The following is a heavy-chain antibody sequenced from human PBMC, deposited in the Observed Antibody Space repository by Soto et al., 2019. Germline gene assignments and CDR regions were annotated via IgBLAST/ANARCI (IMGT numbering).Heavy chain of an antibody. CDR2: INPNSGAT. J-gene: IGHJ5*02. CDR3: ANIPPTPAWLDP. V-gene: IGHV1-2*06. CDR1: GYTFTGYF. D-gene: IGHD2-15*01. Sequence: ASVKVSCKASGYTFTGYFIHWLRHAPGQGLEWMGRINPNSGATNYARKFQDRVTMTRDTSINTAYMELSSLRSDDTAIYYCANIPPTPAWLDPWGQGTLVTVYS.